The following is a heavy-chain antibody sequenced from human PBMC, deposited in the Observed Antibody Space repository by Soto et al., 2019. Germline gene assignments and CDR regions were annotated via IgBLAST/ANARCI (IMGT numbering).Heavy chain of an antibody. CDR3: ARQKLWFGELYDY. J-gene: IGHJ4*02. CDR1: GFTFSSCW. V-gene: IGHV3-74*01. Sequence: SLRLSCAASGFTFSSCWMHWVRQAPGKGLVWVSRTNSDGSSTTYADSVKGRFTISRDNAKNTLYLEMNSLRAEDTAVYYCARQKLWFGELYDYWGPGTLVTVSS. CDR2: TNSDGSST. D-gene: IGHD3-10*01.